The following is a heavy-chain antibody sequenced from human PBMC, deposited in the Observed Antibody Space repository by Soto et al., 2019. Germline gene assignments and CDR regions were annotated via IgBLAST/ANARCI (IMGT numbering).Heavy chain of an antibody. CDR2: IYPGDSDT. Sequence: GESLKISCKGSGYSFTSYWIGWVRQMPGKGLEWMGIIYPGDSDTRYSPSFQGQVTISADKSISTAYLQWSSLKASDTAMYYCARRREFGNYYDSSGYANGMDVWGQGTTVTVSS. J-gene: IGHJ6*02. CDR1: GYSFTSYW. D-gene: IGHD3-22*01. CDR3: ARRREFGNYYDSSGYANGMDV. V-gene: IGHV5-51*01.